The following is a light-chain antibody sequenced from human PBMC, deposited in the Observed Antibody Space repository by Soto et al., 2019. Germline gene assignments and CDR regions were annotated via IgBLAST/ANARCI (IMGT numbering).Light chain of an antibody. CDR1: QSVSSD. CDR2: GAS. V-gene: IGKV3-15*01. CDR3: QQYNSWPPT. Sequence: EIVMTQSPATLSVARGERATLSCRASQSVSSDLAWYQQKPGQAPRLLIYGASTRATSIAARFSGSGSGTEFTLTITSLQSEDFAVYYCQQYNSWPPTFGGGTKV. J-gene: IGKJ4*01.